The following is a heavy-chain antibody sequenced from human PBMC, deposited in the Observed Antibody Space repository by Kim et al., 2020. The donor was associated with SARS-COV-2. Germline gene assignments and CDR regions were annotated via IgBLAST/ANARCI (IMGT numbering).Heavy chain of an antibody. V-gene: IGHV3-30*01. CDR3: ARSEGATTQPAY. J-gene: IGHJ4*02. D-gene: IGHD1-26*01. CDR2: ISYDGTEI. Sequence: GGSLRLSCAASGFTFSSYAMHWVRQAPSKGPEWVPFISYDGTEIYYADSVKGRFTISRDNSKNTLYLQMNNMRAEDTALYYCARSEGATTQPAYWGQGTLVTVSS. CDR1: GFTFSSYA.